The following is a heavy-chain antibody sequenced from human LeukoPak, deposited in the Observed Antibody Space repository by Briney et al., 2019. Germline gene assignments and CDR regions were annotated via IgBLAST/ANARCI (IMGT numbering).Heavy chain of an antibody. J-gene: IGHJ4*02. CDR2: INISGGSA. D-gene: IGHD5-24*01. CDR3: AKDLGRDGSEIFDY. Sequence: GGSLRLSCAASGFSFSTYWMSWVRQAPGKGLEWVSTINISGGSAYYADSVKGRFTISRDNSKNTLYLQMNNLRAEDTAVYYCAKDLGRDGSEIFDYWGQGTLVTVSS. V-gene: IGHV3-23*01. CDR1: GFSFSTYW.